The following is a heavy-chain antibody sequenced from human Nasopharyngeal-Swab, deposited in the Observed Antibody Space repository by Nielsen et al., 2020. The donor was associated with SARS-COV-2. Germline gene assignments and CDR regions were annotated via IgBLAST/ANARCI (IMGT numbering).Heavy chain of an antibody. Sequence: SETLSLTCTASGDSISNSDYYWAWIRQPPGKGLEWIGSIEYSGNSYSSPSLQSRVIISVDASKNQFSLRLTSVTAADTAVYFCARSSRPYFDPWGPGTLVSVSP. J-gene: IGHJ5*02. CDR2: IEYSGNS. CDR1: GDSISNSDYY. V-gene: IGHV4-39*01. CDR3: ARSSRPYFDP. D-gene: IGHD2-2*01.